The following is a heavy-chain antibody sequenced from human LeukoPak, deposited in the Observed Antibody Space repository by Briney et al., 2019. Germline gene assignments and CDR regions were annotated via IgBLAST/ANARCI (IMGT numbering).Heavy chain of an antibody. CDR3: ANSQVDNVVVPAAIET. CDR2: ISGSGGST. V-gene: IGHV3-23*01. D-gene: IGHD2-2*03. J-gene: IGHJ5*02. Sequence: PGGSLRLSCAASGFTFSSYAMSWVRQAPGKGLEWVAAISGSGGSTYYADSVKGRFTISRDNSKNTLYLQMNSLRAEDTAVYYCANSQVDNVVVPAAIETWGQGTLVTVSS. CDR1: GFTFSSYA.